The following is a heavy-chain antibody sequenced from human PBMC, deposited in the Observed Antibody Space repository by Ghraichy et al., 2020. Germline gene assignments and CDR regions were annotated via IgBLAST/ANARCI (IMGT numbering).Heavy chain of an antibody. Sequence: SETLSLTCAVYGGSFSGYYWSWIRQPPGKGLEWIGEINHSGSTNYNPSLKSRVTISVDTSKNQFSLKLSSVTAADTAVYYCARGQGRSSGCPRHWGQGTLVTVSS. CDR3: ARGQGRSSGCPRH. CDR2: INHSGST. D-gene: IGHD6-19*01. CDR1: GGSFSGYY. V-gene: IGHV4-34*01. J-gene: IGHJ4*02.